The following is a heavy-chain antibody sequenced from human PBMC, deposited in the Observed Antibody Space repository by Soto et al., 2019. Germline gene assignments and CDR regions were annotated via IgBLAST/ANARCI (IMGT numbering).Heavy chain of an antibody. D-gene: IGHD3-22*01. V-gene: IGHV3-23*01. J-gene: IGHJ4*02. CDR2: ISSSDGMT. CDR1: GFTFSSYP. CDR3: VKGVGYYSHFDY. Sequence: EVQLLESGGGLVQPGGSLRLSCVASGFTFSSYPSSWVRQAPGKGLEWVSTISSSDGMTYYADSVKGRFTISRDNSKSTLHLQMNSLRAEDTALYYCVKGVGYYSHFDYWGQGVLVPVSS.